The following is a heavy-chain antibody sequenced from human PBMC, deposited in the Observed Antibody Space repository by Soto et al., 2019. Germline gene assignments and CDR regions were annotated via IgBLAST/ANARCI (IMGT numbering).Heavy chain of an antibody. CDR2: IYYSGST. V-gene: IGHV4-39*01. D-gene: IGHD2-2*01. CDR1: GGSISSSSYS. J-gene: IGHJ6*02. CDR3: GRQPGHCGSTTCFGYYSVDV. Sequence: QLQLQESGPRLVKPSETLSLTCSVSGGSISSSSYSWGWIRQPPGKGLEWIGTIYYSGSTHYNPSLEGRVAISAYPPNNQLPLRLSSGTDADTAVYYCGRQPGHCGSTTCFGYYSVDVWGQGTTVTVS.